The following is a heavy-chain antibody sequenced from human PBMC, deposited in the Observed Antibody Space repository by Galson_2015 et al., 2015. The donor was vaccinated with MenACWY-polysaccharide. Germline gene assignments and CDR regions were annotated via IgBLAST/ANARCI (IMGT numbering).Heavy chain of an antibody. Sequence: SLRLSCAASGFTFTNYAMNWVRQAPGKGLEWVSSIGGSGTTYYADSVKGRFTISRDNSKNMVYLQMNSLGAEDTAIYYCAKANSGGICTSGWACWFDPWGQGSLVTVSS. CDR3: AKANSGGICTSGWACWFDP. J-gene: IGHJ5*02. D-gene: IGHD2-15*01. CDR1: GFTFTNYA. CDR2: IGGSGTT. V-gene: IGHV3-23*01.